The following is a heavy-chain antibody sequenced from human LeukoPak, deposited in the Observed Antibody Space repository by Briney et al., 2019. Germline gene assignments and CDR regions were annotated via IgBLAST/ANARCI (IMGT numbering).Heavy chain of an antibody. CDR3: ARGFPPPRRVVIKEYCFDY. J-gene: IGHJ4*02. Sequence: SETLSLTCAVYGGSFSGYYWSWIRQPPGKGLEWIGEINHSGSTNYNPSLKSRVTISVDTSKNQFSLKLSSVTAADTAVYYCARGFPPPRRVVIKEYCFDYWGQGTLVTVSS. D-gene: IGHD3-3*01. CDR1: GGSFSGYY. V-gene: IGHV4-34*01. CDR2: INHSGST.